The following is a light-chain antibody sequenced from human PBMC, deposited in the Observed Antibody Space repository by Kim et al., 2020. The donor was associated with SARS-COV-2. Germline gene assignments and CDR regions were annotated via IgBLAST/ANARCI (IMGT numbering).Light chain of an antibody. V-gene: IGKV3-11*01. Sequence: EIVLIQSPAILSLSPGERVTLSCRASQSVSNFLAWYQQKPGQPPRLLIYGASNRATGIPARFSGSGSGTDFTLTISSLEPEDFAVYYCQQRSNRPPGLTFGGGTKVEIK. CDR3: QQRSNRPPGLT. CDR2: GAS. J-gene: IGKJ4*01. CDR1: QSVSNF.